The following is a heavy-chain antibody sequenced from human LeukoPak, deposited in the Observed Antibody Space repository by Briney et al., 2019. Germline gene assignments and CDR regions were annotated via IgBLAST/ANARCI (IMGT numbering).Heavy chain of an antibody. CDR3: ARGGGYRFDY. V-gene: IGHV1-46*01. CDR1: GYTFTSYY. D-gene: IGHD3-10*01. CDR2: INPSGGST. Sequence: ASVSLSCKASGYTFTSYYIHWVRQAPGQGLEWMGIINPSGGSTGYAQKFQGRVTMTRDTSTGTVYMELSSLRSEDTAVYYCARGGGYRFDYWGRGTLVSVSS. J-gene: IGHJ4*02.